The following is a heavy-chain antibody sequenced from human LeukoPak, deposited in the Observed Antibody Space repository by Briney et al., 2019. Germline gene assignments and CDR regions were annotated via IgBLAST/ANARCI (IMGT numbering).Heavy chain of an antibody. Sequence: GGSLRLSRAASGFTFSSYSMNWVRQAPGKGLEWVSYISSSSSTIYYADSVKGRFTISRDNAKNSLYLQMNSLRAEDTALYYCAKDPNGDYVGVFDYWGQGTLVTVSS. CDR1: GFTFSSYS. CDR2: ISSSSSTI. V-gene: IGHV3-48*04. J-gene: IGHJ4*02. D-gene: IGHD4-17*01. CDR3: AKDPNGDYVGVFDY.